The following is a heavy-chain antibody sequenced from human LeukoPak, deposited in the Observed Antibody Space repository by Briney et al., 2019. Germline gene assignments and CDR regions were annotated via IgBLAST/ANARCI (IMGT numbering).Heavy chain of an antibody. V-gene: IGHV1-69*04. J-gene: IGHJ6*02. D-gene: IGHD4/OR15-4a*01. Sequence: SVKVSCKASGGTFSSYAISWVRQAPGQGLEWMGRIIPILGIANYAQKFQGRVTITADKSTSTAYMELSSLRSEDTAVYYCARLGASYPRGNGMDVWGQGTTVTVSS. CDR2: IIPILGIA. CDR1: GGTFSSYA. CDR3: ARLGASYPRGNGMDV.